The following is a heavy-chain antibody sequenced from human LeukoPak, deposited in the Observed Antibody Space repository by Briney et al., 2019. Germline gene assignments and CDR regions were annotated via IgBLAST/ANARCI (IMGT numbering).Heavy chain of an antibody. D-gene: IGHD3-10*01. CDR3: ARGSDYYGSGSYYIHQDWFDP. Sequence: KPSETLSLTCAVYGGSFSGYYWSWIRQPPGKGLEWIGEINHSGSTNYNPSLKSRVTISVDTSKNQFSLKLSSVTAADTAVYYCARGSDYYGSGSYYIHQDWFDPWGQGTLVTVSS. CDR1: GGSFSGYY. J-gene: IGHJ5*02. V-gene: IGHV4-34*01. CDR2: INHSGST.